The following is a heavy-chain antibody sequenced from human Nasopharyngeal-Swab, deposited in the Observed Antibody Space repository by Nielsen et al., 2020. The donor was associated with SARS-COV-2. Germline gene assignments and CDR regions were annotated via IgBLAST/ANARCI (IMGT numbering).Heavy chain of an antibody. J-gene: IGHJ4*02. D-gene: IGHD6-13*01. V-gene: IGHV4-39*01. CDR1: GGSISSSTYY. CDR2: IYYDGST. Sequence: SETLSPTCTVSGGSISSSTYYWAWIRQPPGKGLEWIGSIYYDGSTYYNPSPKSRVTMSVDTSKNQFSLKLSAVTAADTAVYYCATLGSSWYEYYFDYWGQGTLVTVSS. CDR3: ATLGSSWYEYYFDY.